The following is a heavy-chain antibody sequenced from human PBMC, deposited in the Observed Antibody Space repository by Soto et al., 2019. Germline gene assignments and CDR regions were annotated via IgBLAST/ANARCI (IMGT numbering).Heavy chain of an antibody. V-gene: IGHV1-69*01. CDR3: ATALGCRSTSCTLDY. CDR2: IIPVSGAA. J-gene: IGHJ4*02. D-gene: IGHD2-2*01. Sequence: QVQLVQSGAEVQKPGSSVKVSCKASGGTFGSYAFSWVRQAPGQGLEWMGGIIPVSGAAHYAQTFQGRVTITADESTSTAYMELSSLSSQDTAVYYCATALGCRSTSCTLDYWGQGTRVIVSS. CDR1: GGTFGSYA.